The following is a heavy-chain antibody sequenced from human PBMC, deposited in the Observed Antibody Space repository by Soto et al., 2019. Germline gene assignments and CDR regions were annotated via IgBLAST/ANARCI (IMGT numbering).Heavy chain of an antibody. CDR3: ARGTKGVSVGLDP. CDR2: ISYDGSNK. CDR1: GFTFSSYA. J-gene: IGHJ5*02. Sequence: QVQLVESGGGVVQPGRSLRLSCAASGFTFSSYAMHWVRQAPGTGLEWVAVISYDGSNKYYADSVKGRFTISRDNSKNTLYLQMNSLRAEDTAVYYCARGTKGVSVGLDPWGQGTLVTVSS. D-gene: IGHD2-8*01. V-gene: IGHV3-30-3*01.